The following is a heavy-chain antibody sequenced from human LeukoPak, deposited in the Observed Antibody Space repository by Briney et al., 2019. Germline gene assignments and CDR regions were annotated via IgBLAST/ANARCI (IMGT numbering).Heavy chain of an antibody. CDR2: IYYSGST. V-gene: IGHV4-39*01. J-gene: IGHJ6*02. D-gene: IGHD2-2*01. Sequence: SETLSLTCTVSGGSISSSSYYWGWIRQPPGKGLEWIGSIYYSGSTYYNPSLKSRVTISVDTSKNQFSLKLSSVTAADTAVYYCARYCSSTTCPGYYYGMDVWGQGTTVTVSS. CDR1: GGSISSSSYY. CDR3: ARYCSSTTCPGYYYGMDV.